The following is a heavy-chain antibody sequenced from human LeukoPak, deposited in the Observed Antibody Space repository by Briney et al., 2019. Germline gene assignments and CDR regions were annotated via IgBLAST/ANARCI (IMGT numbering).Heavy chain of an antibody. CDR3: ARDYIQHYDFWSGPPYNWFDP. V-gene: IGHV1-18*01. Sequence: ASVKASCKASGYTFTSYGISWVRQAPGQGLEWMGWISAYNGNTNYAQKLQGRVTMTTDTSTSTAYMELRSLRSDDTAVYYCARDYIQHYDFWSGPPYNWFDPWGQGTLVTVSS. CDR2: ISAYNGNT. D-gene: IGHD3-3*01. J-gene: IGHJ5*02. CDR1: GYTFTSYG.